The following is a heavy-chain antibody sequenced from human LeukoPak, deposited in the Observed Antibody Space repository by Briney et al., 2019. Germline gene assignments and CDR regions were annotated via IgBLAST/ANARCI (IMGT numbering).Heavy chain of an antibody. V-gene: IGHV3-11*01. Sequence: GGSLRLSCAASGFTFSDYYMSWIRQAPGKGLEWVSYISSSGSTIYYADSVKGRFTISRDNAKNSLYLQMNSLRAEDTAVYYCAREIHSSSWSFDYWGQGTLVTVSS. D-gene: IGHD6-13*01. CDR3: AREIHSSSWSFDY. J-gene: IGHJ4*02. CDR2: ISSSGSTI. CDR1: GFTFSDYY.